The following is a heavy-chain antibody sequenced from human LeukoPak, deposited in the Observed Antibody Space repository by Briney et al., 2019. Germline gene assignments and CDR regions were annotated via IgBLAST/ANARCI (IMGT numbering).Heavy chain of an antibody. V-gene: IGHV3-30*02. D-gene: IGHD5-18*01. CDR1: GFTFSSYG. CDR3: AKDGLGYSYGSRFDY. CDR2: IRYDGSYK. J-gene: IGHJ4*02. Sequence: GGSLRLSCAASGFTFSSYGMHWVRQAPGKGLEWVAFIRYDGSYKYYADSVKGRFTISRDNSKNTLYLQMNSLRAEDTAVYYCAKDGLGYSYGSRFDYWGQGTLVTVSS.